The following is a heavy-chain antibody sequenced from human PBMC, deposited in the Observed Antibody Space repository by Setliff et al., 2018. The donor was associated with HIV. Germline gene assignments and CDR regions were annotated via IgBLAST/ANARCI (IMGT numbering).Heavy chain of an antibody. V-gene: IGHV4-38-2*01. CDR2: IFYTGTT. D-gene: IGHD5-18*01. CDR1: GYSIRDNFF. J-gene: IGHJ4*02. CDR3: ARQVGSQYSYWAYYFDS. Sequence: PSETLSLTCAVSGYSIRDNFFWGWVRQPPGKGLEWIGSIFYTGTTYYNPSLKSRVTLSLDTSKNQFSLELTSVTAADTAVYYCARQVGSQYSYWAYYFDSWGQGALVTVSS.